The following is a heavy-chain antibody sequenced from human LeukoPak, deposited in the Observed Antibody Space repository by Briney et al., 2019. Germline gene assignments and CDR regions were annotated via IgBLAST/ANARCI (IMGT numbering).Heavy chain of an antibody. D-gene: IGHD3-10*01. Sequence: SVKVSCKAPGGTFSSYTISWVRQAPGQGLEWMGRIIPILGIANYAQKFQGRVTITADKSTSTAYMELSSLRSEDTAVYYCASITMVRGVIEGFDPWGQGTLVTVSS. CDR3: ASITMVRGVIEGFDP. J-gene: IGHJ5*02. CDR1: GGTFSSYT. CDR2: IIPILGIA. V-gene: IGHV1-69*02.